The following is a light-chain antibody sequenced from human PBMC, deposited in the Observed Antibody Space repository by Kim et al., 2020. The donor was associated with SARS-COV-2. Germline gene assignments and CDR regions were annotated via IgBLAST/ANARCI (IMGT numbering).Light chain of an antibody. Sequence: PGKTARITCGGNNVGSKSVHWYQQKPGQAPVLVIYYDSDRPSGIPERFSGSNSGNTATLTISRVEAGDEADYYCQVWDSSSDHRVFGGGTKLTVL. J-gene: IGLJ3*02. CDR2: YDS. CDR3: QVWDSSSDHRV. V-gene: IGLV3-21*04. CDR1: NVGSKS.